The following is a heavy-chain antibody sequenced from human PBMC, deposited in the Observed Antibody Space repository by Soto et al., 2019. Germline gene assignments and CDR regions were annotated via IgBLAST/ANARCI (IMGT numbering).Heavy chain of an antibody. D-gene: IGHD3-22*01. CDR1: GFTFSSYA. CDR2: ISGSGGST. CDR3: AKAHYYDSSGYYASRYYFDY. V-gene: IGHV3-23*01. J-gene: IGHJ4*02. Sequence: PGGSLRLSCAASGFTFSSYAMSWVRQAPGKGLEWVSAISGSGGSTYYADSVKGRFTISRDNSKNTLYLQMNSLRAEDTAVYYCAKAHYYDSSGYYASRYYFDYWGQGTLVTVSS.